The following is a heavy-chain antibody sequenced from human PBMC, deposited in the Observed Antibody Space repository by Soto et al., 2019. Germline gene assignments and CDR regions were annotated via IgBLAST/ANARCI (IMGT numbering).Heavy chain of an antibody. CDR1: GFTFSSYG. CDR2: IWYDGSNK. J-gene: IGHJ4*02. Sequence: GGSLRLSCAASGFTFSSYGMHWVRQAPGKGLEWVAVIWYDGSNKYYADSVKGRFTISRDNSKNTLYLQMNSLRAEATAVYYCARDGYCSGGSCYSVPVFDYWGQGTLVTVSS. CDR3: ARDGYCSGGSCYSVPVFDY. D-gene: IGHD2-15*01. V-gene: IGHV3-33*01.